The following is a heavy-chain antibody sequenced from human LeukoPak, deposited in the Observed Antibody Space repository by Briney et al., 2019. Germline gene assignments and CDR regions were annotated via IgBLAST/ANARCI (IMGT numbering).Heavy chain of an antibody. V-gene: IGHV3-72*01. D-gene: IGHD3-10*01. CDR3: ARVHDSTWAGSYFDY. J-gene: IGHJ4*02. Sequence: GGSLRLSCAASGFTFSSYGMDWVRQAPGKGLEWVGRIRDKVNSHTTEYAASVKGRFTLSRDDSKNSLYLQMSSLKTEDTAVYYCARVHDSTWAGSYFDYWGQGTLVAVSS. CDR1: GFTFSSYG. CDR2: IRDKVNSHTT.